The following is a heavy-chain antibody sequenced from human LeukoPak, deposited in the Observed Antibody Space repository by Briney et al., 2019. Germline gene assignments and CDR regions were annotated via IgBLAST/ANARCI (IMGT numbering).Heavy chain of an antibody. D-gene: IGHD3-10*01. J-gene: IGHJ4*02. CDR2: IYYSGST. V-gene: IGHV4-59*01. CDR3: ARVYYYGSGSYIDY. CDR1: GGSISSYY. Sequence: SETLSLTCTVSGGSISSYYWSWIRQPPGKGLEWIGYIYYSGSTSYNPSLKSRVTISVDTSKNQFSLKLSSVTAADTAVYYCARVYYYGSGSYIDYWGQGTLVTVSS.